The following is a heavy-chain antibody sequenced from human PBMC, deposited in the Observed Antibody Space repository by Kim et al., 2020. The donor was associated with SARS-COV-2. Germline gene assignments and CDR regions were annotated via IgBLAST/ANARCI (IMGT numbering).Heavy chain of an antibody. J-gene: IGHJ4*02. CDR2: IYYSGST. CDR1: GGSISSYY. Sequence: SETLSLTCTVSGGSISSYYWSWIRQPPGKGLEWIGCIYYSGSTNYNPSLKSRGIISVDTSKNQISLQLISVTAADTAVYYCARVVDGYNSIWGQGTLVTVSS. V-gene: IGHV4-59*01. CDR3: ARVVDGYNSI. D-gene: IGHD5-12*01.